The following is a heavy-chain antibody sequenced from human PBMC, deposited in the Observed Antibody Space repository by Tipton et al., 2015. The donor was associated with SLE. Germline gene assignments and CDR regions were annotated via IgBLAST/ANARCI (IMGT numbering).Heavy chain of an antibody. J-gene: IGHJ6*02. CDR1: GFTFSSYN. Sequence: SLRLSCAASGFTFSSYNINWVRQAPGKGLEWVSYISSSSSYIYYADSVKGRFTISRDNSKNTLYLQINSLRAEDTALYYCAKGNYGDFSPYPYYYYGMDVWGQGTTVTVSS. CDR2: ISSSSSYI. V-gene: IGHV3-21*01. D-gene: IGHD4-17*01. CDR3: AKGNYGDFSPYPYYYYGMDV.